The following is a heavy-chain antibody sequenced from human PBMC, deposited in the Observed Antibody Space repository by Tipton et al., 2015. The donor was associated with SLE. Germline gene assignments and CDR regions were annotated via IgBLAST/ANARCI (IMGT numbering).Heavy chain of an antibody. CDR2: INHSGNT. CDR3: ARYIVVVRYFDY. Sequence: TLSLTCTVSGGSISRNSFCWGWIRQSPGKGLEWIGEINHSGNTNYNPSLKSRVTISVDTSKNQFSLKLSSVTAADTAVYYCARYIVVVRYFDYWGQGTLVTVSS. J-gene: IGHJ4*02. D-gene: IGHD2-21*01. CDR1: GGSISRNSFC. V-gene: IGHV4-39*07.